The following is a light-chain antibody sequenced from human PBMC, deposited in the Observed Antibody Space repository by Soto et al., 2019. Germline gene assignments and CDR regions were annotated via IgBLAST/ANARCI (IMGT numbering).Light chain of an antibody. CDR1: QSISSK. CDR3: QQYNNWPRT. Sequence: EIVMTQSPATLSASPGERATLSCRASQSISSKLGWYQQKPGQAPRLLIYGASTRATDIPTRFSGSGSGTDFTLTISSLQSEDFAVYYCQQYNNWPRTFGQGTKVDIK. CDR2: GAS. V-gene: IGKV3-15*01. J-gene: IGKJ1*01.